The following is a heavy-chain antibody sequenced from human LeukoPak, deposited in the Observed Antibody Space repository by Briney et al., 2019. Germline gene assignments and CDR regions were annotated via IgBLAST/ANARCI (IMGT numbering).Heavy chain of an antibody. CDR2: IWYDGSNK. V-gene: IGHV3-33*07. CDR3: ARDSNYDY. Sequence: GGSLRLSCIPSGFTFNSYAMFWVRQAPGKGLEWVSLIWYDGSNKYYADSVKGRFTISRDNSKNTLFLQMNSLRAEDTAVYYCARDSNYDYWGQGTLVTVSS. J-gene: IGHJ4*02. CDR1: GFTFNSYA. D-gene: IGHD3-3*02.